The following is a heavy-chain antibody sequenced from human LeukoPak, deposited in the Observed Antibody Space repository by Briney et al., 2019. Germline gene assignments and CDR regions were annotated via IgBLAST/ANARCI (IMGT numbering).Heavy chain of an antibody. CDR3: AKDPAGAPFDY. D-gene: IGHD1-26*01. Sequence: GGSLRLSCAASGFTFSSYAMSWVRQAPGKGLEWVSGISGSGGITYYADSVTGRFTISRDNSKNTLYLQMNSLRAEDTAVYYCAKDPAGAPFDYWGQGTLVTVSS. CDR1: GFTFSSYA. V-gene: IGHV3-23*01. J-gene: IGHJ4*02. CDR2: ISGSGGIT.